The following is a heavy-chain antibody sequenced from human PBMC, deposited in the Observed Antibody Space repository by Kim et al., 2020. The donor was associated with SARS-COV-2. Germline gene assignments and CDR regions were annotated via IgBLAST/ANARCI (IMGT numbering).Heavy chain of an antibody. CDR3: ARDLHSGTDY. J-gene: IGHJ4*02. V-gene: IGHV3-48*03. CDR2: ISSGSTI. Sequence: GGSLRLSCAASGFTFSSYEMNWVRQAPGKGLEWVSYISSGSTIYYADSVKGRFTISRDNAKNSLYLQMNSLRAEDTAVYYCARDLHSGTDYWGQGTLVTVSS. CDR1: GFTFSSYE. D-gene: IGHD2-2*01.